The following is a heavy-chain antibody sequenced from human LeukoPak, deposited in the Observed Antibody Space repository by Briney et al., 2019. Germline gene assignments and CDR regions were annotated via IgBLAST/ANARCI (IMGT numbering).Heavy chain of an antibody. CDR1: GYTFTSYG. D-gene: IGHD3-22*01. CDR3: ARDYSYYYENQMFDY. Sequence: ASVKVSCKASGYTFTSYGISWVRQAPRQGLEWMGWISAYNGNTNYAQKLQGRVTMTTDTSTSTAYMELRSLRSDDTAVYYCARDYSYYYENQMFDYWGQGTLVTVSS. CDR2: ISAYNGNT. J-gene: IGHJ4*02. V-gene: IGHV1-18*01.